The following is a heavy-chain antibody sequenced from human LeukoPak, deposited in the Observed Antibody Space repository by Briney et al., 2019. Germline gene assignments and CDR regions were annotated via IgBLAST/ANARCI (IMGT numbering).Heavy chain of an antibody. Sequence: SQTLSLTCAVSGGSISSYGYSWIWLRQPPGKGLEWSWYLCHSGSTYYDPSVKSRVTISVDRSKNQFSLKLSSVTAADTAVYYCARGYYYDSIGPCDFYIWGQGTMVTVA. D-gene: IGHD3-22*01. CDR1: GGSISSYGYS. J-gene: IGHJ3*02. V-gene: IGHV4-30-2*01. CDR3: ARGYYYDSIGPCDFYI. CDR2: LCHSGST.